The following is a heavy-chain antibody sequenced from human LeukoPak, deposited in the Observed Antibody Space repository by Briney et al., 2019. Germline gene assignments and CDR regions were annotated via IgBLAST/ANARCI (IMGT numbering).Heavy chain of an antibody. D-gene: IGHD5-24*01. CDR2: IYHSGST. CDR3: ARDRDGYSY. J-gene: IGHJ4*01. V-gene: IGHV4-38-2*02. CDR1: GYSTSSGYY. Sequence: SETLSLTCTVSGYSTSSGYYWGWIRQPPGKGLEWIGSIYHSGSTYYNPSLKSRVTISVDTSKNQFSLKLSSVTAADTAVYYCARDRDGYSYWGQGTLVTVSS.